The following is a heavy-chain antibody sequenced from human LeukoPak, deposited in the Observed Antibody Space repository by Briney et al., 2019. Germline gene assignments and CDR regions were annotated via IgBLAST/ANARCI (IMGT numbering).Heavy chain of an antibody. Sequence: ASVKVSSKASGYTFTSYNINWVRQATGQGLEWMGWMNPNSGSTGYAQKFQGRVTMPRNTSINTAYMELSSLRSEDTAGYYCARAPEWGKSNFYYYMDVWGKGTTVTV. CDR2: MNPNSGST. V-gene: IGHV1-8*01. CDR3: ARAPEWGKSNFYYYMDV. D-gene: IGHD1-26*01. CDR1: GYTFTSYN. J-gene: IGHJ6*03.